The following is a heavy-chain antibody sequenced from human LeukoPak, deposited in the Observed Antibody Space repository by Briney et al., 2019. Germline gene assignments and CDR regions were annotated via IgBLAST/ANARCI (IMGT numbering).Heavy chain of an antibody. V-gene: IGHV3-30*02. CDR3: AKIGDFWSDSDAFDI. CDR2: IRYDGSNK. J-gene: IGHJ3*02. D-gene: IGHD3-3*01. Sequence: GGSLRLSCAASGFTFSSYGMHWVRQAPGEGLEWVAFIRYDGSNKYYADSVKGRFTISRDNSKNTLYLQMNSLRAEDTAVYYCAKIGDFWSDSDAFDIWGQGTMVTVSS. CDR1: GFTFSSYG.